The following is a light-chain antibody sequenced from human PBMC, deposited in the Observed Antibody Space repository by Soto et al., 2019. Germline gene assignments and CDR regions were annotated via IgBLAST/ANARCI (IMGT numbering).Light chain of an antibody. V-gene: IGLV2-8*01. CDR3: SSYAGSHNFV. Sequence: QSALTQPPSASGSPGQSVTISCTGTSSDFGGYNYVSWYQHHPGKAPKFIIYDVDKRPSGVPDRFSGSKSGNTASLTVSGLQPEDEADYYCSSYAGSHNFVFGTGTKLTVL. CDR1: SSDFGGYNY. J-gene: IGLJ1*01. CDR2: DVD.